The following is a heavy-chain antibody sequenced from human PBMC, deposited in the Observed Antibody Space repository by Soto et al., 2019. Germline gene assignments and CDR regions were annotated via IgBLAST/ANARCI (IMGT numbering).Heavy chain of an antibody. V-gene: IGHV1-69*01. CDR2: IIPIFGTA. CDR3: AREPKDSSSWYGWFDP. J-gene: IGHJ5*02. Sequence: QVQLVQSGAEVKKPGSSVKVSCKASGGTFSSYAIIWVRQAPGQGLEWMGGIIPIFGTANYAQKFQGRVTITADESTSTAYMELSSLRSEDTALYYCAREPKDSSSWYGWFDPWGQGTLVTVSS. CDR1: GGTFSSYA. D-gene: IGHD6-13*01.